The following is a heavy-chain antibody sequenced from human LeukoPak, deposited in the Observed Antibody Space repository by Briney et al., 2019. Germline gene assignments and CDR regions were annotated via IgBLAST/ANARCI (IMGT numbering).Heavy chain of an antibody. CDR2: IASNGAGT. V-gene: IGHV3-23*01. CDR1: GFTVITNY. D-gene: IGHD6-19*01. J-gene: IGHJ4*02. CDR3: AKNGGDRSDWYLDS. Sequence: PGGSLRLSCAASGFTVITNYMTWVRQAPGKGLEWVSIIASNGAGTNYADTYYADSVKGRFIVSRDISKNILYLQLNSLRAGDTAVYYCAKNGGDRSDWYLDSWGQGTLVTVSS.